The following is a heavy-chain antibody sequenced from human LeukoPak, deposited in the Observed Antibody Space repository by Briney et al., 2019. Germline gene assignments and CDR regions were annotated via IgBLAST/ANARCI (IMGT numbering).Heavy chain of an antibody. CDR1: GYTFTSYG. CDR3: ARVTDSSGWYYDYYYYMDV. V-gene: IGHV1-2*02. J-gene: IGHJ6*03. Sequence: GASVKVSCKASGYTFTSYGISWVRQAPGQGLEWMGWINPNSGGTNYAQKFQGRVTMTRDTSISTAYMELSRLRSDDTAVYYCARVTDSSGWYYDYYYYMDVWGKGTTVTISS. D-gene: IGHD6-19*01. CDR2: INPNSGGT.